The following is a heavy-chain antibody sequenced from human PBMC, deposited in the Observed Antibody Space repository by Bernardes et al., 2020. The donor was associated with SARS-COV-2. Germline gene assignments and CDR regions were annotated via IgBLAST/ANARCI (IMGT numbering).Heavy chain of an antibody. D-gene: IGHD5-18*01. CDR3: ARGCGDKYGYARCET. J-gene: IGHJ5*02. V-gene: IGHV4-34*01. Sequence: SLTCAGYGETHSDYYWNWIRQPPGKGLEWIGEIHHSGSTNYNPSLKSRVSISLDTSKKLFSLNLSSMTAADTAVYYCARGCGDKYGYARCETWGQGTLVTVSS. CDR1: GETHSDYY. CDR2: IHHSGST.